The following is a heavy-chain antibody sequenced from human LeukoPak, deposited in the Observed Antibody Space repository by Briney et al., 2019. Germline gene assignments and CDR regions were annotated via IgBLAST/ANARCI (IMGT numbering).Heavy chain of an antibody. V-gene: IGHV4-59*01. CDR1: GGSISTDY. J-gene: IGHJ3*02. CDR3: GRASVESGGAFDI. D-gene: IGHD2-15*01. Sequence: WETLSLTCTVSGGSISTDYWSWVRQPPGKGLDWIGYVSFEGGTNSNASHKSRVNTSADTSNNQFYLNLTSETAADTAVYYCGRASVESGGAFDIWGQGTMVTVSS. CDR2: VSFEGGT.